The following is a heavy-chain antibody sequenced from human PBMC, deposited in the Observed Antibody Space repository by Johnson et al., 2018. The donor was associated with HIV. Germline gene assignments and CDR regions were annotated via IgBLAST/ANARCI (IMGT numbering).Heavy chain of an antibody. CDR3: AKDLRVYTCDAFDI. CDR2: ISGSGGTT. V-gene: IGHV3-23*04. Sequence: VQLVESGGGLVQPGGSLRLSCAASGFTVSSNYMSWVRQAPGKGLEWVSSISGSGGTTYYADSVKGRFTISRDNSKNTLYLQMNSLRAEDTAVYYCAKDLRVYTCDAFDIWGQGTMVTVSS. J-gene: IGHJ3*02. CDR1: GFTVSSNY. D-gene: IGHD5/OR15-5a*01.